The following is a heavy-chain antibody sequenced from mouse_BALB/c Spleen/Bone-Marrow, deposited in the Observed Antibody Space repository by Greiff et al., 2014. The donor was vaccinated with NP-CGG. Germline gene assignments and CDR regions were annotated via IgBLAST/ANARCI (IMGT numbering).Heavy chain of an antibody. CDR2: IDPANGNT. J-gene: IGHJ4*01. CDR1: GFNIEDTY. Sequence: DVHLVESGAELVKPGASVKLSCTASGFNIEDTYMHWVKQRPEQGLEWIGRIDPANGNTKYDPKFQGKATITADTSSNTAYLQLSILTSEDTAVYYCAEITTAAYYVMDYWGQGTSVTVSS. D-gene: IGHD1-2*01. CDR3: AEITTAAYYVMDY. V-gene: IGHV14-3*02.